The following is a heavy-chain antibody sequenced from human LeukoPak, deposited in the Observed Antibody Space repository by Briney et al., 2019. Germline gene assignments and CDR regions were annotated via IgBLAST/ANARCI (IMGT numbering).Heavy chain of an antibody. CDR1: GFTFSDFY. D-gene: IGHD6-19*01. V-gene: IGHV3-11*01. CDR2: ISSSDGAV. J-gene: IGHJ4*02. CDR3: ARTSAWAYYFDY. Sequence: GGSLRLSCTASGFTFSDFYMTWIRQAPGKGLEWLSCISSSDGAVYYADPVKGRFTISRDNAKNSLYLQMNSLRADDTALYYCARTSAWAYYFDYWGQGTLVTVSS.